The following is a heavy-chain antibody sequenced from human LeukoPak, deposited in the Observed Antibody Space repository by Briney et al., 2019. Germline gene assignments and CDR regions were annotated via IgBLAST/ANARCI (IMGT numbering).Heavy chain of an antibody. Sequence: ASVEVSCKASGYTFTSYDINWVRQATGQGLEWMGWMNPNSGNTGYAQKFQGRVTMTRNTSISTAYMELSSLRSEDTAVYYCARGGMHYYDSSGYPFAFDIWGQGTMVTVSS. CDR3: ARGGMHYYDSSGYPFAFDI. J-gene: IGHJ3*02. CDR1: GYTFTSYD. V-gene: IGHV1-8*01. D-gene: IGHD3-22*01. CDR2: MNPNSGNT.